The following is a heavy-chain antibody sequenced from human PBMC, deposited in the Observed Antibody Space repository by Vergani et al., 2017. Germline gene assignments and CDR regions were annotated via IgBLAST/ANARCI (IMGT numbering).Heavy chain of an antibody. CDR2: INPSGGST. CDR1: GYTFTSYY. CDR3: ARSLIYYYDSSGFLHFDY. D-gene: IGHD3-22*01. V-gene: IGHV1-46*01. J-gene: IGHJ4*02. Sequence: QVQLVQSGAEVKKPGASVKVSCKASGYTFTSYYMHWVRQAPGQGLEWMGIINPSGGSTSYAQKFQGRVTMTRDTSTSTVYMELSILRSEDTAVYYCARSLIYYYDSSGFLHFDYWGQGTLVTVSS.